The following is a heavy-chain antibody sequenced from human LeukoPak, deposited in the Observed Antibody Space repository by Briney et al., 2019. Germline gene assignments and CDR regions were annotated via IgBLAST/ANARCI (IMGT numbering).Heavy chain of an antibody. CDR3: AREVAARRLGSWFDP. J-gene: IGHJ5*02. CDR2: IRYDGSNK. Sequence: PGGSLRLSCAASGFTFSSYAMHWVRQAPGKGLEWVAFIRYDGSNKYYADSVKGRFTISRDNSKNTLYLQMNSLRVEDTAVYYCAREVAARRLGSWFDPWGQGTLVTVSS. D-gene: IGHD6-6*01. V-gene: IGHV3-30*02. CDR1: GFTFSSYA.